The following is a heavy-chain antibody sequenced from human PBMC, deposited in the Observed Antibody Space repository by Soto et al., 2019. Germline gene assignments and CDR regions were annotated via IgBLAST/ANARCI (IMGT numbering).Heavy chain of an antibody. D-gene: IGHD4-4*01. CDR2: ILHDGSAE. J-gene: IGHJ6*02. Sequence: AGGSLRLSCAASGFTFTSYGMHWVRQAPGKGLEWMALILHDGSAEYYADSVKGRFTISRDNSKNTLYLQMNSLRAEDTAVYYCARSRDGYSLYFYYGMDGWGQGTTVTVSS. CDR3: ARSRDGYSLYFYYGMDG. CDR1: GFTFTSYG. V-gene: IGHV3-30*03.